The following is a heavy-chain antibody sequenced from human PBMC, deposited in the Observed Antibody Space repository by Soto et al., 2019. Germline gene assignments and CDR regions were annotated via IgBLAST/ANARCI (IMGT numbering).Heavy chain of an antibody. V-gene: IGHV3-30*18. CDR3: AKDWNDANYDYGTDV. D-gene: IGHD1-1*01. CDR1: GFTFSSFG. CDR2: ISHDGIEK. Sequence: QVQLVESGGGVVQPGRSLRLSCAASGFTFSSFGMHWVRQAPGKGLERVAFISHDGIEKYFVDSVKGRFTISRDDSGNTLYLQMNSRRADDTAVYYCAKDWNDANYDYGTDVWGQGTTVTVSS. J-gene: IGHJ6*02.